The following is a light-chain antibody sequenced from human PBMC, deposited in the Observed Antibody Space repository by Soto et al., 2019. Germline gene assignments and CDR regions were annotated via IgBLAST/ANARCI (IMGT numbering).Light chain of an antibody. V-gene: IGKV3D-15*01. Sequence: ETVMTQSPGTLAVSRGERATLSCRASQSVSNKLAWYQQKPGQAPRLLIYGSSTRATGIPARFSGSGSGTELTLTISSLQSEDFAVYYCEQCNNSTRTFGQGAKVDIK. CDR3: EQCNNSTRT. J-gene: IGKJ1*01. CDR2: GSS. CDR1: QSVSNK.